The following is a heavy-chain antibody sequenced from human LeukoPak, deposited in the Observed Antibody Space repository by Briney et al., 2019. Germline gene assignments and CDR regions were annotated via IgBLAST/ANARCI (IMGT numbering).Heavy chain of an antibody. CDR3: ARRYYYDSSGYYRG. Sequence: PSETLSLTCTVSGGSINIYYWSWIRQPPGKGLEWIGEINHSGSTNYNPSLKSRVTISVDTSKNQFSLKLSSVTAADTAVYYCARRYYYDSSGYYRGWGQGTLVTVSS. V-gene: IGHV4-34*01. CDR1: GGSINIYY. J-gene: IGHJ4*02. D-gene: IGHD3-22*01. CDR2: INHSGST.